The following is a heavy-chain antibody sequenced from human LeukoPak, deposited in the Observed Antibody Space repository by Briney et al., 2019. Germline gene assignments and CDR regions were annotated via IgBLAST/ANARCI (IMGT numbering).Heavy chain of an antibody. J-gene: IGHJ3*02. CDR1: GYTFTSYG. CDR2: ISAYNGNT. V-gene: IGHV1-18*01. D-gene: IGHD5-12*01. Sequence: AASVKVSCKASGYTFTSYGISWVRQAPGQGLEWMGWISAYNGNTNYAQKLQGRVTMTTDTSTSTAYMELRSLRSDDTAVYYCARDRVATVKRRIPDAFDIWGQGTMVTVSS. CDR3: ARDRVATVKRRIPDAFDI.